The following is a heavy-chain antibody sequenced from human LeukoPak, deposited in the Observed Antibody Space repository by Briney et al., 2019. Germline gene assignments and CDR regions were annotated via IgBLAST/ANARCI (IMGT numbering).Heavy chain of an antibody. CDR3: ARGRVRCSGGNCYSYAFDI. V-gene: IGHV1-2*02. J-gene: IGHJ3*02. CDR2: ISPKSGGT. Sequence: ASVTVSFTASGYTFIDFYMHWVRQAPGQGLEWMGWISPKSGGTNYAQKFKGRLTVTRDTSISTAYMELSWLTSDDTALYYCARGRVRCSGGNCYSYAFDIWGQGTMVTVSS. CDR1: GYTFIDFY. D-gene: IGHD2-15*01.